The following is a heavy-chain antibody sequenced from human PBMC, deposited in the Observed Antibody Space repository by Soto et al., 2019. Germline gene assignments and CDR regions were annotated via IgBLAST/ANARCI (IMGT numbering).Heavy chain of an antibody. CDR2: IYYSGST. CDR1: GGSIRSSTYY. CDR3: ARESQLLYFDY. D-gene: IGHD2-2*01. J-gene: IGHJ4*02. Sequence: SETLSLTCTVSGGSIRSSTYYWGWIRQPPGKGLEWIGSIYYSGSTHYNPSLKSRVTMSVDTSTNQFSLKLNSVTAADTAVYYCARESQLLYFDYWGQGTLVTVSS. V-gene: IGHV4-39*02.